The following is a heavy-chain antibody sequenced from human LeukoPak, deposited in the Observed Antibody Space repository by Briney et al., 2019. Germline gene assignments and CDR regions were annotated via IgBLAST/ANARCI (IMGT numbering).Heavy chain of an antibody. CDR2: ISGNSGTT. D-gene: IGHD6-13*01. J-gene: IGHJ5*02. V-gene: IGHV3-23*01. Sequence: GGSLRLSCAASGFTFSSYGMSWVRQAPGKGLEWVSGISGNSGTTYYADSVKGRFTISRDDSKNMLFLQMDSLRVEDTAVYYCARDRAAADPWGQGTLVTVSS. CDR3: ARDRAAADP. CDR1: GFTFSSYG.